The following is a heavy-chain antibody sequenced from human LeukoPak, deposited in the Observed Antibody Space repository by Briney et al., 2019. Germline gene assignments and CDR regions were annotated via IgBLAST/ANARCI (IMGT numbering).Heavy chain of an antibody. V-gene: IGHV3-21*01. CDR1: GFTFSSYS. CDR2: ISSSSSYI. CDR3: ARVGDSGYASYYFDY. D-gene: IGHD5-12*01. J-gene: IGHJ4*02. Sequence: GGPLRLSCAASGFTFSSYSMNWVRQAPGKGLEWVSSISSSSSYIYYADSVKGRFTISRDNAKNSLYLQMNSLRAEDTAVYYCARVGDSGYASYYFDYWGQGTLVTVSS.